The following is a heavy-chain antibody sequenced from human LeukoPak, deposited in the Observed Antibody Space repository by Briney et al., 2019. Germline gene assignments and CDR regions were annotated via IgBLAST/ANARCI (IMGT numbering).Heavy chain of an antibody. Sequence: GGSLRLSCAASGITVSSNYMSWVRQAPGKGLEWVGRIKSKTDGGTTDYAAPVKGRFTISRDDSKNTLYLQMNSLKTEDTAVYYCTTPGYYYGSGSDFQHWGQGTLVTVSS. V-gene: IGHV3-15*01. CDR2: IKSKTDGGTT. CDR3: TTPGYYYGSGSDFQH. D-gene: IGHD3-10*01. CDR1: GITVSSNY. J-gene: IGHJ1*01.